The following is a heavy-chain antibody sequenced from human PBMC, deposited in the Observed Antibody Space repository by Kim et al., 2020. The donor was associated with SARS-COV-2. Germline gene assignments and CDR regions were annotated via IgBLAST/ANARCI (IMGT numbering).Heavy chain of an antibody. J-gene: IGHJ4*02. V-gene: IGHV3-15*01. D-gene: IGHD3-3*01. Sequence: VKGRFTISRDDSKNTLYLQMNSLKTEDTAVYYCTRETYYDFWSGLYYFDYWGQGTLVTVSS. CDR3: TRETYYDFWSGLYYFDY.